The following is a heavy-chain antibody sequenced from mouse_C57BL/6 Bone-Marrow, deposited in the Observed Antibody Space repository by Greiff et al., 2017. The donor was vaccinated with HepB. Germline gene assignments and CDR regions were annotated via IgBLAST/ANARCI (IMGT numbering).Heavy chain of an antibody. CDR3: ARDYGSYYFDY. V-gene: IGHV1-66*01. Sequence: QVQLQQSGPELVKPGASVKISCKASGYSFTSYYIHWVKQRPGQGLEWIGWIYPGSGNTKYNEKFKGKATLTADTSSRTAYMQLSSLTSEDSAVYYCARDYGSYYFDYWGQGTTLTVSS. CDR2: IYPGSGNT. J-gene: IGHJ2*01. CDR1: GYSFTSYY. D-gene: IGHD1-1*01.